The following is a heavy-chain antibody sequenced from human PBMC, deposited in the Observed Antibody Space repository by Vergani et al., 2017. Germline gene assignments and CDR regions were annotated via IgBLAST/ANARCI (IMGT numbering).Heavy chain of an antibody. Sequence: QVQLQESGPGLVKPSETLSLTCAVSGYSISSGYYWSWIRQHPGKGLEWIGYIYYSGSTYYNPSLKSRVTISVDTSKNQFSLKLSSVTAADTAVYYCARAVMGSRRDGYNDYWGQGTLVTVSS. V-gene: IGHV4-31*11. CDR2: IYYSGST. J-gene: IGHJ4*02. CDR3: ARAVMGSRRDGYNDY. D-gene: IGHD5-24*01. CDR1: GYSISSGYY.